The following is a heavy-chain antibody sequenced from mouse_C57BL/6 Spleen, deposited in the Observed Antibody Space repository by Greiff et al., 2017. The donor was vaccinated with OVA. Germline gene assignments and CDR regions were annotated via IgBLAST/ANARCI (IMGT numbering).Heavy chain of an antibody. CDR2: IDPSDSYT. CDR1: GYTFTSYW. D-gene: IGHD1-1*01. Sequence: QVQLQQPGAELVKPGASVKLSCKASGYTFTSYWMQWVKQRPGQGLEWIGEIDPSDSYTNYNQKFKGQATLTVDTSSSTAYMQLSSLTSEDSAVYYCASLAPLYYYGSSSFDYWGQGTTLTVSS. CDR3: ASLAPLYYYGSSSFDY. J-gene: IGHJ2*01. V-gene: IGHV1-50*01.